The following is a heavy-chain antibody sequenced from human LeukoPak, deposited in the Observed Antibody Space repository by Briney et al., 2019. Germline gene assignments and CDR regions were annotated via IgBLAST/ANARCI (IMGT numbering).Heavy chain of an antibody. V-gene: IGHV3-21*01. CDR2: ISSSSSYI. CDR1: GFTFSSYS. CDR3: ARDGYSSGWYDSNLDY. D-gene: IGHD6-19*01. Sequence: GGSLRLSCAASGFTFSSYSMNRVRQAPGKGLEWVSSISSSSSYIYYADSVKGRFTISRDNAKNSLYLQMNSLRAEDTAVYYCARDGYSSGWYDSNLDYWGQGTLVTVSS. J-gene: IGHJ4*02.